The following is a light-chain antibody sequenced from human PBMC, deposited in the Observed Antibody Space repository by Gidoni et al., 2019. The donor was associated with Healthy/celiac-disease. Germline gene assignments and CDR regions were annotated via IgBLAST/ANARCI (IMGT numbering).Light chain of an antibody. CDR2: DAS. V-gene: IGKV3-11*01. CDR1: QTVSSY. Sequence: VLTQSPATLALSPGERATLSCRASQTVSSYLAWYQQNPGQATRLLIYDASNRATGIPARFSGSGSGTDFTLIISSLEPEDFAVYYCQQRSNWPPLTFGGGTKVESK. J-gene: IGKJ4*01. CDR3: QQRSNWPPLT.